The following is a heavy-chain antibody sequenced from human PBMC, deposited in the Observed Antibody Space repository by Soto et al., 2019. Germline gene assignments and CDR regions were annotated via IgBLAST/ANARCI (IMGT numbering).Heavy chain of an antibody. D-gene: IGHD6-19*01. CDR2: ISGTGGST. CDR1: GFTFNSYT. J-gene: IGHJ4*02. V-gene: IGHV3-23*01. CDR3: AKDGNWLDVYFDV. Sequence: GGSLRLSCAASGFTFNSYTMSWVRQAPGKGLEWISNISGTGGSTNYAVSVKGRFTISRDNSKNTLYLHMTNLRAEDTAVYYCAKDGNWLDVYFDVWGQGTPVTVSS.